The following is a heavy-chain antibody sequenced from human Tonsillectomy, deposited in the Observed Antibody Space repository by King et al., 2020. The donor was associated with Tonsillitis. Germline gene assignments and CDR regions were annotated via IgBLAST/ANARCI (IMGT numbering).Heavy chain of an antibody. J-gene: IGHJ6*03. CDR2: IWYDGSNK. CDR3: ARDFGDWYFYMDV. Sequence: VQLVESGGGVVQPGRSLRLSCAASGFTFSRYGMHWVRQAPGKGLEWVAVIWYDGSNKVHAESVKGRFTISRDNYKNTLYLQMSSLGAEDTAVYYCARDFGDWYFYMDVWGKGTTITVSS. CDR1: GFTFSRYG. V-gene: IGHV3-33*08. D-gene: IGHD2-21*02.